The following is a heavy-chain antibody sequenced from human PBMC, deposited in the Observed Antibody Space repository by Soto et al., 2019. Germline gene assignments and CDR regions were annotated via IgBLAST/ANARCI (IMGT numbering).Heavy chain of an antibody. CDR1: GGSLSSSSYY. CDR2: IFYSGNT. CDR3: ARGRIVVVTRGWFDP. D-gene: IGHD2-21*02. Sequence: PSETLSLTCTVSGGSLSSSSYYWGWIRQPPGKGLEWIGNIFYSGNTYYNPSLKSRVTISVDTSKNQSSMKLSSVTAADTAVYYCARGRIVVVTRGWFDPWGQGTLVTVSS. J-gene: IGHJ5*02. V-gene: IGHV4-39*01.